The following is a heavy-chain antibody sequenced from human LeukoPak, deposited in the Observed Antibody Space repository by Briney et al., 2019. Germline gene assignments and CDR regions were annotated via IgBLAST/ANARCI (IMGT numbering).Heavy chain of an antibody. CDR2: ISSTSSYI. CDR3: AREFIYYDSSGYYYSDAFDI. J-gene: IGHJ3*02. V-gene: IGHV3-21*01. CDR1: RFTFSTYW. Sequence: GGSLRLSCAASRFTFSTYWMNWVRQAPGKGLEWVSSISSTSSYIYYADSVKGRFTISRDKDKNSVYLQMNSLRAEDTAVYYCAREFIYYDSSGYYYSDAFDIWGQGTMVTVSS. D-gene: IGHD3-22*01.